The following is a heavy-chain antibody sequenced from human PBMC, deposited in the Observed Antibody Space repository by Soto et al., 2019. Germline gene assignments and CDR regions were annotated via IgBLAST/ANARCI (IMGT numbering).Heavy chain of an antibody. CDR2: IWYDGSNK. CDR1: GFTFSIYG. CDR3: ARDPVYYDFWSGYYTPYYYYYGMDV. D-gene: IGHD3-3*01. Sequence: PGGSLRLSCAASGFTFSIYGMHWVRQAPGKGLEWVAVIWYDGSNKYYTDSVKGRFTISRDNSKNTLYLQMNSLRAEDTAVYYCARDPVYYDFWSGYYTPYYYYYGMDVWGQGTTVTVSS. J-gene: IGHJ6*02. V-gene: IGHV3-33*01.